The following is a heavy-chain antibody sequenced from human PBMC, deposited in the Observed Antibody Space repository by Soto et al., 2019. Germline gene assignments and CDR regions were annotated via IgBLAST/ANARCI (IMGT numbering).Heavy chain of an antibody. CDR2: IYYSGST. Sequence: PSETLSLTCTVSGGSISSYYWSWIRQPPGKGLEWVGYIYYSGSTNYNPSLKSRVTISVDTSKNQFSLKLSSVTAADKAVYYCARDRGSGSYHRFDYWGQGTLVTVSS. CDR3: ARDRGSGSYHRFDY. J-gene: IGHJ4*02. CDR1: GGSISSYY. D-gene: IGHD1-26*01. V-gene: IGHV4-59*01.